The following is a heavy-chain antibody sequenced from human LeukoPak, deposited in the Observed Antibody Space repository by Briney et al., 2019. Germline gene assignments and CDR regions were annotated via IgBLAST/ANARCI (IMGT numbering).Heavy chain of an antibody. J-gene: IGHJ4*02. Sequence: PGGSLRLSCAASGFTFSNAWMSWVRQAPGKGLEWVGRVKSKTDGGTTDYAAPVKGRFTISRDDSNNTLYLQMNSLKTEDTAVYYCTGPGEYSTSSVIDYWGQGTLVPVSS. D-gene: IGHD6-6*01. CDR3: TGPGEYSTSSVIDY. CDR1: GFTFSNAW. V-gene: IGHV3-15*01. CDR2: VKSKTDGGTT.